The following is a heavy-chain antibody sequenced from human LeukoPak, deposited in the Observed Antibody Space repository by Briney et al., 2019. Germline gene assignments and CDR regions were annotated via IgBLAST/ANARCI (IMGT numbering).Heavy chain of an antibody. CDR3: VRGNSSGWSIGQFDY. Sequence: GGSLRLSCAASGFTFSGYWMHWVRQAPGKGLVWVSRINTDESSTDYADSVRGRFTISRDNAKNTLYLQMNSLRAEDTAVYYCVRGNSSGWSIGQFDYWGQGALVTVSS. J-gene: IGHJ4*02. V-gene: IGHV3-74*01. D-gene: IGHD6-19*01. CDR2: INTDESST. CDR1: GFTFSGYW.